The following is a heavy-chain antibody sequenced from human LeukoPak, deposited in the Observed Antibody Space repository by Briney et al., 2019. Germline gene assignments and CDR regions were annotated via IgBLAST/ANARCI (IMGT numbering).Heavy chain of an antibody. V-gene: IGHV4-59*01. CDR2: IYYSGST. CDR1: GGSISSYY. D-gene: IGHD3-3*01. J-gene: IGHJ5*02. Sequence: PSETLSLTCTVSGGSISSYYWSWIRQPPGKGLEWIGYIYYSGSTNYNPSLKSRVTISVDTSKNQFSLKLSSVTAADTAVYYCASFGSGYLGWFDPWGQGTLVTVSS. CDR3: ASFGSGYLGWFDP.